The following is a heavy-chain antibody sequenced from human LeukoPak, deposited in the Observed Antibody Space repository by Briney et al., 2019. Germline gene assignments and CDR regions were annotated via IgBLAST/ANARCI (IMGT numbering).Heavy chain of an antibody. Sequence: ASVKVSCKASGYTFTGYYMHWVRQAPGKGLEWMGGFDPEDGETIYAQKFQGRVTMTEDTSTDTAYMELSSLRSEDTAVYYCAIYSNTKDDAFDIWGQGTMVTVSS. V-gene: IGHV1-24*01. CDR1: GYTFTGYY. D-gene: IGHD4-11*01. CDR2: FDPEDGET. J-gene: IGHJ3*02. CDR3: AIYSNTKDDAFDI.